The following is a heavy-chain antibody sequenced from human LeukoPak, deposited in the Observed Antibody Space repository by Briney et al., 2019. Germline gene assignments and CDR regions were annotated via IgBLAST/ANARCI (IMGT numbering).Heavy chain of an antibody. Sequence: GESLRLSCAASGFTLSTYWMSWVRQAPGKGLEWVANIKQDGSEKYYVDSVKGRFTISRDNAKNSLYLQMNSLRAEDTAVYYCARDLEAAAGTFWFDPWGQGTLVTVPS. D-gene: IGHD6-13*01. V-gene: IGHV3-7*01. CDR1: GFTLSTYW. J-gene: IGHJ5*02. CDR2: IKQDGSEK. CDR3: ARDLEAAAGTFWFDP.